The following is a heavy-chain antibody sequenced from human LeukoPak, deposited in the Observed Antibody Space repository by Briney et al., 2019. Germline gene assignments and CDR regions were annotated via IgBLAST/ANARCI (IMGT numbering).Heavy chain of an antibody. Sequence: PSETLSLTCTISGGSVTSGSYYWSWIRQLPEKGLEWIGYIYYTGSTDYNPSLKSRVTISVETSKNQFSLQLSSVTAADTAIYYCATSLESYYYMDVWGKGTTVTVSS. CDR2: IYYTGST. J-gene: IGHJ6*03. CDR3: ATSLESYYYMDV. V-gene: IGHV4-61*01. CDR1: GGSVTSGSYY. D-gene: IGHD5-24*01.